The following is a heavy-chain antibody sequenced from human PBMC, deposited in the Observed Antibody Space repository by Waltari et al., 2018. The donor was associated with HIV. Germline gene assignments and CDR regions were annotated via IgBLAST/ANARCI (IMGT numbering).Heavy chain of an antibody. Sequence: QVQLVQSGSEVRKPGASVKVSCKASGYTFSNYDINWVRQAPGHWLEWMGNVNPTTTNTDYANRFAGRDTMTTSTSTTTAYVGLGGVGPEHTAMYYCARGRRSTMVRGVGGDFCGQGTLVTVSS. CDR2: VNPTTTNT. V-gene: IGHV1-8*01. D-gene: IGHD3-10*01. CDR3: ARGRRSTMVRGVGGDF. J-gene: IGHJ4*02. CDR1: GYTFSNYD.